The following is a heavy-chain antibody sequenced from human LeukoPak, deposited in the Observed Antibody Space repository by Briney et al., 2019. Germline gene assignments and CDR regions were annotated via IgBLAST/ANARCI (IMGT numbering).Heavy chain of an antibody. D-gene: IGHD3-3*01. J-gene: IGHJ4*02. V-gene: IGHV3-30*18. CDR2: ISYDGSNK. Sequence: GGSLRLSCVASGFTFSSYGMHWVRQAPGKGLEWVAVISYDGSNKYYADSVKGRFTISRDNSKNTLYLQMNSLRAEDTAVYYCAKDRPRFLEWLGSVKENWGQGTLVTVSS. CDR3: AKDRPRFLEWLGSVKEN. CDR1: GFTFSSYG.